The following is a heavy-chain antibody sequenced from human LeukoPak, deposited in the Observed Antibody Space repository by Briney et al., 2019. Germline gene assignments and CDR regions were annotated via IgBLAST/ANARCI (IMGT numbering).Heavy chain of an antibody. D-gene: IGHD5-18*01. CDR2: ISYDGSNK. CDR1: GFTFSSYG. Sequence: GGSLRLSCAASGFTFSSYGMHWVRRAPVKGLEWVAVISYDGSNKYYADSVEGRFTISRDNSKNTLYLQVNSLRPEDSAVYYCAKVARGYSYGCLDFWGQGTLVTVSS. J-gene: IGHJ4*02. V-gene: IGHV3-30*18. CDR3: AKVARGYSYGCLDF.